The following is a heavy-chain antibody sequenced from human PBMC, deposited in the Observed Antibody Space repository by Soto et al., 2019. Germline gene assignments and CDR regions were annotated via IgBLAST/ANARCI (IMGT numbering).Heavy chain of an antibody. CDR3: VRQPHWARPFES. CDR2: ISTTGGHV. CDR1: GFLFRNYE. J-gene: IGHJ4*02. Sequence: EVRLVESGGDLVKSGGSLRLSCVGSGFLFRNYEMNWVRQAPGKGLEWLAHISTTGGHVCESDSVKGRFTISRDNTNHTLYLQMNSLRTEDTRVYYCVRQPHWARPFESWGMATLGNVSS. D-gene: IGHD7-27*01. V-gene: IGHV3-48*03.